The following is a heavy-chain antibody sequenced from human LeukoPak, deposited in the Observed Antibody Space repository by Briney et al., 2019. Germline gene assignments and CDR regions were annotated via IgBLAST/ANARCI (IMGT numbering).Heavy chain of an antibody. CDR2: IYHSGST. Sequence: PSETLSLTCTVSGGSISSSNWWSWVRQPPGKGLEWIGEIYHSGSTNYNPSLKSRVTISVDKSKNQFSLKLSSVTAADTAVYYCARFSSSWSPPADAFDIWGQGTMVTVSS. CDR1: GGSISSSNW. CDR3: ARFSSSWSPPADAFDI. J-gene: IGHJ3*02. V-gene: IGHV4-4*02. D-gene: IGHD6-13*01.